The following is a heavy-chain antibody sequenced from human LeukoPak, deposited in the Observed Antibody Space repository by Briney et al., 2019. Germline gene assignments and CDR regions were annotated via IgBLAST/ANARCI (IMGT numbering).Heavy chain of an antibody. V-gene: IGHV3-23*01. Sequence: GGSLRLSCAASGFTFSSYAMSWVRQAPGKGLEWVSAISGSGGSTYYADSVKGRFTISRDNSKNTLYLQMNSLRAEDTAVYYCAKAYTHYGIKSQSYYFDYWGQGTLVTVSS. CDR2: ISGSGGST. CDR1: GFTFSSYA. D-gene: IGHD3-9*01. CDR3: AKAYTHYGIKSQSYYFDY. J-gene: IGHJ4*02.